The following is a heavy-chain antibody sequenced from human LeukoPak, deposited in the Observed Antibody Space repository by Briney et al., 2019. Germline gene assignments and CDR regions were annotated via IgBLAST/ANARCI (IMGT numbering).Heavy chain of an antibody. CDR1: GGSISSSNW. D-gene: IGHD5-12*01. J-gene: IGHJ4*02. CDR2: IYHSGST. CDR3: ARQNSGYDLGPFAY. Sequence: NPSETLSLTCAVSGGSISSSNWWSWVRQPPGKGLEWIGEIYHSGSTNYNPSLKSRVTISVDTSKNHFSLKLSSVTAADTAVYYCARQNSGYDLGPFAYWGQGILVTVSS. V-gene: IGHV4-4*02.